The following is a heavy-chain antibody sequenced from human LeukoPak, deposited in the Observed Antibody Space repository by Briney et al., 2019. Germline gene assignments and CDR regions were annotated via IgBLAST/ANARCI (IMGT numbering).Heavy chain of an antibody. CDR1: GFTFDDYA. CDR2: ISWNSDRI. V-gene: IGHV3-9*01. J-gene: IGHJ3*02. CDR3: AKDMVRGVFAPLGAFDI. Sequence: PGGSLRLSCAASGFTFDDYAMHWVRQAPGKGLEWVSGISWNSDRIGYADSVKGRFTISRDNAKSSLYPQMNSLRAEDTALYYCAKDMVRGVFAPLGAFDIWGQGTMVTVSS. D-gene: IGHD3-10*01.